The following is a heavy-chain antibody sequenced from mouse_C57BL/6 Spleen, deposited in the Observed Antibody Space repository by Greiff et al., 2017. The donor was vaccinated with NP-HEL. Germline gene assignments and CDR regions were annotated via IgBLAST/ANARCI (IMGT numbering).Heavy chain of an antibody. D-gene: IGHD1-1*01. CDR2: IWSGGST. Sequence: VKVVESGPGLVQPSQSLSITCTVSGFSLTSYGVHWVRQSPGKGLEWLGVIWSGGSTDYNAAFISRLSISKDNSKSQVFFKMNSLQADDTAIYYCARGGYYYGSSYVDYWGQGTTLTVSS. CDR3: ARGGYYYGSSYVDY. V-gene: IGHV2-2*01. J-gene: IGHJ2*01. CDR1: GFSLTSYG.